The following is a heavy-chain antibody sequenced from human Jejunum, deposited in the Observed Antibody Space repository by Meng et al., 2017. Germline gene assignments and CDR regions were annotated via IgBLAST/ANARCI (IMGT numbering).Heavy chain of an antibody. V-gene: IGHV4-59*01. CDR1: GVSINRRY. D-gene: IGHD3-10*01. Sequence: QVQFHEVGPGLSEPSEPLSLTCTMFGVSINRRYCGWIWQPPGKGLEWIGEIYFSGTTSYNPSLKSRVTISLDTSRNQFSLKLSSVTTADTAMYYCATGAGGSYSSPFQYWGLGTLVTVFS. CDR3: ATGAGGSYSSPFQY. CDR2: IYFSGTT. J-gene: IGHJ4*02.